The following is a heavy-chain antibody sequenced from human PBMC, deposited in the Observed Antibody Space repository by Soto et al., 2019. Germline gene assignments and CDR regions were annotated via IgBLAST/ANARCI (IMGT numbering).Heavy chain of an antibody. CDR2: MNPNSGNT. CDR3: ARAILHRYCSGGSCYSAYDI. J-gene: IGHJ3*02. CDR1: GYTFTRYD. Sequence: ALVKVSCKASGYTFTRYDIHWVRQATGQGLEWMGWMNPNSGNTGYAQKFQGRVTMTRNTSISTAYMELSSLRSEDTAVYYCARAILHRYCSGGSCYSAYDIWGQGTMVTVS. D-gene: IGHD2-15*01. V-gene: IGHV1-8*01.